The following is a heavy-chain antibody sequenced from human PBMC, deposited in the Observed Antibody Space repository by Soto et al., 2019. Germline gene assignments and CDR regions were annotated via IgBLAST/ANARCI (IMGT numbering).Heavy chain of an antibody. Sequence: GASVKVSCKASGGTFSSYAISWVRQAPGQGLEWMGGIIPIFGIANYAQKFQGRVTITADKSTSTAYMELSSLRSEDTAVYYCASSPCPYKYGSGSYPHYYYYGMDVWGQGTTVTVSS. CDR1: GGTFSSYA. CDR3: ASSPCPYKYGSGSYPHYYYYGMDV. CDR2: IIPIFGIA. V-gene: IGHV1-69*10. J-gene: IGHJ6*02. D-gene: IGHD3-10*01.